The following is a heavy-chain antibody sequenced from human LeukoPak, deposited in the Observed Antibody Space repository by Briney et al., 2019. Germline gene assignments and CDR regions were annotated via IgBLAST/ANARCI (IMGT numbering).Heavy chain of an antibody. CDR1: GFTFSSYW. D-gene: IGHD1-1*01. J-gene: IGHJ4*02. V-gene: IGHV3-74*01. CDR2: ISSDGSSV. CDR3: ARETSTGKYPQLVPDY. Sequence: GGSLRLSCAASGFTFSSYWMHWVRQAPGKGLEWVSRISSDGSSVDYADSVQGRFTISRDNAKNTLYLQVSSLSVEDTAVYYCARETSTGKYPQLVPDYWGQGTLVTVSS.